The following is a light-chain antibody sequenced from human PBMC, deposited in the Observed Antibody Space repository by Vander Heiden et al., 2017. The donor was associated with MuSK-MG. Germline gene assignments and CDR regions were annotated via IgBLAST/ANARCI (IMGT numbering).Light chain of an antibody. CDR3: AAWDDSRSGHVV. CDR1: SSNIGSNY. V-gene: IGLV1-47*03. CDR2: RNN. J-gene: IGLJ2*01. Sequence: QSVLTQPPSASGTPGQRVTISCSGSSSNIGSNYVYWYQQLPGTAPKLLIYRNNQRPSGVPDRFSGSKSGTSASLAISGLWAEDEADYYCAAWDDSRSGHVVFGGGTKLTVL.